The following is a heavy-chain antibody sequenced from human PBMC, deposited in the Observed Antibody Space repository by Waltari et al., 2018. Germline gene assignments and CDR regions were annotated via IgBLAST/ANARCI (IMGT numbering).Heavy chain of an antibody. Sequence: QVQLVQSGSELKKPGASVKVSCKASGYSFTNYAINWIRQAPGQGLELMGWINTNTRNPVYVQGFTGRFVFSLDTSVNTAYLQINSLKAEDTAVYCCAREVVPPARVVVNWFDPWGQGTLVTVSS. V-gene: IGHV7-4-1*02. CDR2: INTNTRNP. CDR1: GYSFTNYA. J-gene: IGHJ5*02. D-gene: IGHD2-2*01. CDR3: AREVVPPARVVVNWFDP.